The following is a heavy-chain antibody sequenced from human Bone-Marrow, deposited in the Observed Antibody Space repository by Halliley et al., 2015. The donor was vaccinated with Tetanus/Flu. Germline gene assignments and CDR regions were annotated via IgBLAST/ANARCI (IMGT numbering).Heavy chain of an antibody. V-gene: IGHV3-23*01. Sequence: SLRLSCAVSGFAFSSYDMNWVRQAPGKGLEWVSVIRGRGGSTYHADSVKGRFSISRDNSKNTLFLQMNSLRAEDTAIYYCARGNYFDSNGFYRSDHPFAFWGPGALVTVS. CDR3: ARGNYFDSNGFYRSDHPFAF. J-gene: IGHJ4*02. D-gene: IGHD3-22*01. CDR1: GFAFSSYD. CDR2: IRGRGGST.